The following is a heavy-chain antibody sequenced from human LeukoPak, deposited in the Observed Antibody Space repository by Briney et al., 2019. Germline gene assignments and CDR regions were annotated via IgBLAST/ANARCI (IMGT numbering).Heavy chain of an antibody. CDR2: INHSGST. V-gene: IGHV4-34*01. J-gene: IGHJ6*02. Sequence: SETLSLTCAVYGGSFSGYYWSWIRQPPGKGLEWIGEINHSGSTNYNPSLKSRVTISVDTSKNQFSLKLSSVTAADTAVYYCARLYDYGGNSYYYGMDVWGQGTTVTVSS. D-gene: IGHD4-23*01. CDR3: ARLYDYGGNSYYYGMDV. CDR1: GGSFSGYY.